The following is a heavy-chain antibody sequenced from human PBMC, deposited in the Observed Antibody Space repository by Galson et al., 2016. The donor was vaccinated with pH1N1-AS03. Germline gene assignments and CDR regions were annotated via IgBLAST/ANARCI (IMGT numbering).Heavy chain of an antibody. CDR1: GYSISSGSY. CDR2: IYHSGTT. Sequence: ETLSLTCAVSGYSISSGSYWGWIRQPPGKGLEWIGSIYHSGTTYYNPSLKSRVTMSVDTSKNQFSLRLSSVTAADTAVYYCASPAESYSKSWYAYFQHWGQGTLVTVSS. V-gene: IGHV4-38-2*01. CDR3: ASPAESYSKSWYAYFQH. J-gene: IGHJ1*01. D-gene: IGHD6-13*01.